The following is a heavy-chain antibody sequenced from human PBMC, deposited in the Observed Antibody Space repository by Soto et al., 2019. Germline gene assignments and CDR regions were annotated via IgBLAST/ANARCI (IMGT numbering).Heavy chain of an antibody. D-gene: IGHD2-2*01. CDR2: INHSGST. J-gene: IGHJ4*02. V-gene: IGHV4-34*01. CDR1: GGSFSGYY. CDR3: ARGGIIVVVPARRRLFDY. Sequence: QVQLQQWGAGLLKPSETLSLTCAVYGGSFSGYYWSWIRQAPGKGLEWIGEINHSGSTNYNPSLKSRVTISVDTSKNQFSLKLSSVTAADTAVYYCARGGIIVVVPARRRLFDYWGQGTLVTVSS.